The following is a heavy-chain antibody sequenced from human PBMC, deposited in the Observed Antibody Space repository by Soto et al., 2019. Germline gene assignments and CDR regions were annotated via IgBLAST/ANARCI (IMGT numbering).Heavy chain of an antibody. CDR2: IDPSDSYT. CDR1: GYSFTSYW. D-gene: IGHD3-22*01. V-gene: IGHV5-10-1*01. CDR3: ARHDTVIPRGFDP. Sequence: PGASLKISCQGSGYSFTSYWISWVRQMPGKGLEWMGRIDPSDSYTNYSPSFQGHVTISADKSISTAYLQWSSLKASDTAMYYCARHDTVIPRGFDPWGQGTLVTVSS. J-gene: IGHJ5*02.